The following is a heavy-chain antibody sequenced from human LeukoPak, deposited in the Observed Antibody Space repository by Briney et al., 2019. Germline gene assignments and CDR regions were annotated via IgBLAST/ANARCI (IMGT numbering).Heavy chain of an antibody. V-gene: IGHV3-21*01. CDR1: GFNFNTYS. D-gene: IGHD7-27*01. CDR2: STSNYI. CDR3: ARAGDILLVSYFHYYGMDV. Sequence: GGSLRLSCAVSGFNFNTYSMNWVRQAPGKGPEWVSSSTSNYIYYAESVKGRFAVSRDNAKNSLYLQMNSLRADDTAVYYCARAGDILLVSYFHYYGMDVWGQGTTVIVSS. J-gene: IGHJ6*02.